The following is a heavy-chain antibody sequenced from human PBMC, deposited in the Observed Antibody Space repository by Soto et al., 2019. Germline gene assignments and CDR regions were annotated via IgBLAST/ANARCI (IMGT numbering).Heavy chain of an antibody. CDR1: GFSFSHYC. J-gene: IGHJ6*03. CDR3: ARVPSTRDIWSYGVGGKYYYYYMDV. D-gene: IGHD1-7*01. V-gene: IGHV3-7*04. CDR2: RKQDGSEK. Sequence: EVQLVESGGGLVQPGGSLRLSCAASGFSFSHYCMSWVRQAPGKGLEWVANRKQDGSEKYDVDSVKGRFTISRDNAKNSMFLQMDSLRDEDTAVYYCARVPSTRDIWSYGVGGKYYYYYMDVWGKGTTVTVSS.